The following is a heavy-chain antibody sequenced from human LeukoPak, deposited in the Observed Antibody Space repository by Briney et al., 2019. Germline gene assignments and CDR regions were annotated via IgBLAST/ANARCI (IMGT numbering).Heavy chain of an antibody. CDR3: ARSGAGFGYYYYGMDV. CDR2: IYYSGST. J-gene: IGHJ6*02. CDR1: GGSISSYY. D-gene: IGHD3-10*01. V-gene: IGHV4-59*01. Sequence: SETLSLTCTVSGGSISSYYWSWIRQPPGKGLEWIGYIYYSGSTNYNPSRKSRVTISVDTSKNQFSLKLSSVTAADTAVYYCARSGAGFGYYYYGMDVWGQGTTVTVSS.